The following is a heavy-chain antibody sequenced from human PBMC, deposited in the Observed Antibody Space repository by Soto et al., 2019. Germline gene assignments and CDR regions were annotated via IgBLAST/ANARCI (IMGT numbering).Heavy chain of an antibody. CDR2: ISGSGGST. J-gene: IGHJ4*02. D-gene: IGHD1-1*01. CDR3: AKDGPGTTYFLFDS. V-gene: IGHV3-43*02. Sequence: EVQVLESGGGMVQPGGSLRLSCAASGFTFSSYAMSWVRQAPGKGLEWVSGISGSGGSTYYADSVKGRFTISRDNSKYSLHLQMNSLRTEDTALYYCAKDGPGTTYFLFDSWGQGTLVTVSS. CDR1: GFTFSSYA.